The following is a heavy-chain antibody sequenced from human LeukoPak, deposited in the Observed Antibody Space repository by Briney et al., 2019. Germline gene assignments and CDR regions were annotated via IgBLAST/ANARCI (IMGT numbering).Heavy chain of an antibody. CDR3: ARGVYSNYLSAFDI. D-gene: IGHD4-11*01. CDR2: INPNIGGT. CDR1: GYTFSGYH. Sequence: LRASVKVSCKASGYTFSGYHMHWVRQAPGQGLEWMGWINPNIGGTNSAEKFQGRVTMTRDTSISTAYMELSRLRSDDTAVYYCARGVYSNYLSAFDIWGQGTMVTVSS. J-gene: IGHJ3*02. V-gene: IGHV1-2*02.